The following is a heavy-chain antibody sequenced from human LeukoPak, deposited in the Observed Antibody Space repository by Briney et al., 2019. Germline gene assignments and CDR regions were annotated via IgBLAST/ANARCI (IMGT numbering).Heavy chain of an antibody. CDR2: MNPNSGNT. CDR3: ARHYYDSLGGRYFDY. CDR1: GYTFSSYD. V-gene: IGHV1-8*01. D-gene: IGHD3-22*01. J-gene: IGHJ4*02. Sequence: GASVKVSCKASGYTFSSYDIHWVRQATGQGHEWMGSMNPNSGNTGYAQKFQGRVTMTRNTSITTAYMELSSLRSDDTAVYYCARHYYDSLGGRYFDYWGQGTLVTVSS.